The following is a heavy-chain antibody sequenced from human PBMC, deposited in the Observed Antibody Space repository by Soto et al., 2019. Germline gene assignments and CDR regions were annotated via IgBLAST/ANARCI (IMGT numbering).Heavy chain of an antibody. CDR1: GGTFSSYA. V-gene: IGHV1-69*13. J-gene: IGHJ4*02. Sequence: ASVKVSCKASGGTFSSYAISWVRQAPGQGLEWMGGIIPIFGTANYAQKFQGRVTITADESTSTAYMELSSLRSEDTAVYYCASGPYYDILTGYLDQGYWGQGTLVTVSS. CDR2: IIPIFGTA. CDR3: ASGPYYDILTGYLDQGY. D-gene: IGHD3-9*01.